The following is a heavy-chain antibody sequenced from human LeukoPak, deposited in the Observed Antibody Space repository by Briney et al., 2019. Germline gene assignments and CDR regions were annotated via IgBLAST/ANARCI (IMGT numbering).Heavy chain of an antibody. V-gene: IGHV3-30-3*01. CDR2: ISYDGSNK. CDR1: GFTFSSYA. J-gene: IGHJ4*02. D-gene: IGHD3-10*01. Sequence: GGSLRLSCAASGFTFSSYAMHWVRQAPGKGLEWVAVISYDGSNKYYADSVKGRFTISRDNSKNTLYLQMNSLRAEDTAVYYCAREQIPGSLDWGQGTLVTVSS. CDR3: AREQIPGSLD.